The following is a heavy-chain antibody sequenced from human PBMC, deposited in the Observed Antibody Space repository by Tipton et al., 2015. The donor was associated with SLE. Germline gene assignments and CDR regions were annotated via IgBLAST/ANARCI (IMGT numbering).Heavy chain of an antibody. J-gene: IGHJ6*03. D-gene: IGHD2-2*01. CDR2: IYHSGDT. CDR3: AREGCSSTSCHSPFTSMDV. V-gene: IGHV4-38-2*02. Sequence: LSLTCSVSGYSITSGYYWDWIRQPPGKGLEWIGSIYHSGDTFYNPSLKSRVTISVDTSKNQFSLKLSSVTAADTAVYYCAREGCSSTSCHSPFTSMDVWSKGTTVTVSS. CDR1: GYSITSGYY.